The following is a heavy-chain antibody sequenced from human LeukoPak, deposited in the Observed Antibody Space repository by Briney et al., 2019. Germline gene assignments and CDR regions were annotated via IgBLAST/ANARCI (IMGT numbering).Heavy chain of an antibody. CDR1: GGSISSGDYY. Sequence: PSQTLSLTCTVSGGSISSGDYYWSWIRQPPGKGLEWIGYIYYSGSTYYNPSLKSRVTISVDTSKNQFSLKLSSVTAADTAVYYCARGDDYYGSVYGMDVWGKGTTVTVSS. CDR3: ARGDDYYGSVYGMDV. D-gene: IGHD3-10*01. V-gene: IGHV4-30-4*01. J-gene: IGHJ6*04. CDR2: IYYSGST.